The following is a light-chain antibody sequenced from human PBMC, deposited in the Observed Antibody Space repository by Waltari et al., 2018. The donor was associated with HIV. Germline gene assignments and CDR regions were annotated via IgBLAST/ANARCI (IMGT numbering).Light chain of an antibody. Sequence: ENVLTQSPGSLSVSPGERVTLSCRASQSVLSNYLAWYQQKPGQAPRLLIFGASSRATGIPDRFIGSGSGTDFTLTISRLEPEDFAVYYCQQYGGSPGFTFGPGTKVDIK. CDR1: QSVLSNY. V-gene: IGKV3-20*01. J-gene: IGKJ3*01. CDR2: GAS. CDR3: QQYGGSPGFT.